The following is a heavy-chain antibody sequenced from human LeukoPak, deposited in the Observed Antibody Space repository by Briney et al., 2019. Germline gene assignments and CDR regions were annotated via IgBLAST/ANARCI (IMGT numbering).Heavy chain of an antibody. V-gene: IGHV1-69*01. Sequence: GASVKVSCKISGGTFNSYPINWVRQVPGQGLEWVGGIIPMYGTSNYAQKFQGRVTINADESTNTAYMELRRLRSEDTAVYYCARTPPGGLIDYWGQGTLVTVSS. CDR2: IIPMYGTS. J-gene: IGHJ4*02. CDR1: GGTFNSYP. CDR3: ARTPPGGLIDY. D-gene: IGHD3-10*01.